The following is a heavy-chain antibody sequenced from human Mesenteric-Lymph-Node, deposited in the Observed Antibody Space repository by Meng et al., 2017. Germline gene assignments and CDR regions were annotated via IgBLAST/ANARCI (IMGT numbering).Heavy chain of an antibody. J-gene: IGHJ4*02. V-gene: IGHV3-23*01. CDR2: ISISGGST. Sequence: GESLKISCAASGFTFSTYVMSWVRQAPGKGLEWVSAISISGGSTYYADSVKGRFTISRDNSKNTLYLQMNSLRAEDTAVYYCAKGYCNGGSCSYFDYWGQGTLVTVSS. CDR1: GFTFSTYV. D-gene: IGHD2-15*01. CDR3: AKGYCNGGSCSYFDY.